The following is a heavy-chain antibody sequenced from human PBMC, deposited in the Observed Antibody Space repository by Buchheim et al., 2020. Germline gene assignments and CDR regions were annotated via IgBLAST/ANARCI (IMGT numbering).Heavy chain of an antibody. J-gene: IGHJ6*02. D-gene: IGHD2-2*01. CDR2: ISYDGSNK. CDR1: GFTFSSYA. V-gene: IGHV3-30*04. Sequence: QVQLVESGGGVVQPGRSLRLSCAASGFTFSSYAMHWVRQAPGKGLEWVAVISYDGSNKYYADSVKVRFTISRDNSKNTLDLQMNSLRAEDTAVYYCAREGGGDIVVVPAARDYYYYGMDVWGQGTT. CDR3: AREGGGDIVVVPAARDYYYYGMDV.